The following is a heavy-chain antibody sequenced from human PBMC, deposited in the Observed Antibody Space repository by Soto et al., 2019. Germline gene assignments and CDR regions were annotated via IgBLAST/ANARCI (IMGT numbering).Heavy chain of an antibody. V-gene: IGHV3-13*05. J-gene: IGHJ6*02. CDR3: ARAYTGRLPRRADYYYAMDV. D-gene: IGHD2-2*02. CDR2: IGAARDP. CDR1: GFTFSIFD. Sequence: PGGSLRLSCATSGFTFSIFDMHWVRQVPGKGLEWVSAIGAARDPYYLGSVKGRFTISRENAKNSVYLQMNDLRAGDSAVYYCARAYTGRLPRRADYYYAMDVWGQGTTVTVSS.